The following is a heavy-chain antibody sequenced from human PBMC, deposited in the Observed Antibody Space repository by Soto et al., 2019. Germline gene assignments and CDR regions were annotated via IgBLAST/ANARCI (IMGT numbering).Heavy chain of an antibody. CDR2: IYYSGST. Sequence: QVQLQESGPGLVKPSQTLSLTCTVSGGSISSGDYYWSWIRQPPGKGLEWIGYIYYSGSTYYNPSLKSRVTISVDTSKYQFSRKLSSVTAADTAVYYWARDIVPAAMSGDDAFDIWGQGTMVTVSS. CDR1: GGSISSGDYY. CDR3: ARDIVPAAMSGDDAFDI. J-gene: IGHJ3*02. V-gene: IGHV4-30-4*01. D-gene: IGHD2-2*01.